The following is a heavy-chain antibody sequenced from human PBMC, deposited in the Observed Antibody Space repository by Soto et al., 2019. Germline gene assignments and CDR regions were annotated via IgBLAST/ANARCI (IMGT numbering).Heavy chain of an antibody. Sequence: SVKVSCKASGGTFSSYAISWVRQAPGQGLEWMGGIIPIFGTANYAQKFQGRVTITADKSTSTAYMELSSLRSEDTAVYYCARDQGPVAAAGIPSGYYYGMDVWGQGTTVTVSS. CDR3: ARDQGPVAAAGIPSGYYYGMDV. CDR2: IIPIFGTA. CDR1: GGTFSSYA. J-gene: IGHJ6*02. D-gene: IGHD6-13*01. V-gene: IGHV1-69*06.